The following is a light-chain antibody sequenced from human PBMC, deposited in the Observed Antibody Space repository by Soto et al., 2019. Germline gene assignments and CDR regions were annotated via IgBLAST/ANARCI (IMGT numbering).Light chain of an antibody. CDR1: QDIGGR. CDR2: KAS. J-gene: IGKJ1*01. V-gene: IGKV1-5*03. Sequence: DIQMTQYPSSVSAYVGDRISVTCRASQDIGGRLAWFQQKPGKAPKLLIYKASNLESGVPPRFSGSGSGTEFTLTISSLQHEDFATYYCQQYVNYPWTFGPGTKV. CDR3: QQYVNYPWT.